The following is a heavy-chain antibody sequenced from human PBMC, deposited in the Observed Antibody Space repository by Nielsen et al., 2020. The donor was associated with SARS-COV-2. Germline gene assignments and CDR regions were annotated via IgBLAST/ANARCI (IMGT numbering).Heavy chain of an antibody. Sequence: SCAASGFTFDIYAMHWVRQAPGKGLEWVAVISYDGSNKYYADSVKGRFTISRDNSKNTLYLQMNSLRAEDTAMYYCTRGASSGLASDAFDIWGQGTMVTVSS. CDR2: ISYDGSNK. CDR3: TRGASSGLASDAFDI. J-gene: IGHJ3*02. D-gene: IGHD6-19*01. V-gene: IGHV3-30*03. CDR1: GFTFDIYA.